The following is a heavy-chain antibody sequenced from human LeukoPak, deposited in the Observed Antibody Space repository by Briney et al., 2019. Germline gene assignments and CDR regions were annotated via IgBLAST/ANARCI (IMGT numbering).Heavy chain of an antibody. CDR2: IRSKAYGGTT. Sequence: PGGSLRLSCTASGFTFGDYAMSWVRQAPGKGLEWVGFIRSKAYGGTTEYAASVKGRFTISRDDSKSIAYLQMNSLKTEDTAVYYCTRSRQGIAVARYDYWGQGTLVTVSS. D-gene: IGHD6-19*01. CDR1: GFTFGDYA. V-gene: IGHV3-49*04. J-gene: IGHJ4*02. CDR3: TRSRQGIAVARYDY.